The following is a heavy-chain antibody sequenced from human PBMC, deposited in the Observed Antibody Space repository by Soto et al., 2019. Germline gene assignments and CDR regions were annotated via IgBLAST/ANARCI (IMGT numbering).Heavy chain of an antibody. J-gene: IGHJ6*02. V-gene: IGHV4-34*01. CDR3: ARDSGFWSGPPLDYYYYYGMDV. Sequence: PSETLSLTCAVYGGSFSGYYWSWIRQPPGKGLEWIGEINHSGSTNYNPSLKSRVTISVDTSKNQFSLKLSSVTAADTAVYYCARDSGFWSGPPLDYYYYYGMDVWGQGTTVTVSS. D-gene: IGHD3-3*01. CDR1: GGSFSGYY. CDR2: INHSGST.